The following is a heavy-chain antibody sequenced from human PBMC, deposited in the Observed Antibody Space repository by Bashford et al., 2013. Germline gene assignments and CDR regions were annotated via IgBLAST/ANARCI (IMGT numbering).Heavy chain of an antibody. J-gene: IGHJ5*02. V-gene: IGHV4-61*01. CDR2: IYYSGST. CDR1: GGSVSSGSYY. CDR3: ARDRGIAAVGPQCWFDP. D-gene: IGHD6-13*01. Sequence: SETLSLTCTVSGGSVSSGSYYWSWIRQPPGKGLEWIGYIYYSGSTNYNPSLKSRVTISVDTSKNQFSLKLSSVTAADTAVYYCARDRGIAAVGPQCWFDPGPGNPGHRLL.